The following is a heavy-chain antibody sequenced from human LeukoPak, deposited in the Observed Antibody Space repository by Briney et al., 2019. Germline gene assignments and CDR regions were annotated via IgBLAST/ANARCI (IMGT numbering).Heavy chain of an antibody. J-gene: IGHJ6*03. CDR1: GGSFSGYY. CDR2: INHSRGT. V-gene: IGHV4-34*01. D-gene: IGHD5-18*01. CDR3: ARLIRPGSGYSYGYRPNYYYYYMDV. Sequence: SETLSLTCALYGGSFSGYYWSWIRPPPRQGLERSGEINHSRGTNYNPSLKSRVTISVDTSKTQFSLKLSSVTAADTAVYYCARLIRPGSGYSYGYRPNYYYYYMDVWGKGTTVTVSS.